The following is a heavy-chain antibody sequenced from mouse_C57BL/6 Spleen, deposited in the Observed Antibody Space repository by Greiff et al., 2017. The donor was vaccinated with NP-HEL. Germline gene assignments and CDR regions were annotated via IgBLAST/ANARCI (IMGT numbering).Heavy chain of an antibody. V-gene: IGHV1-26*01. CDR2: INPNNGGT. J-gene: IGHJ3*01. CDR1: GYTFTDYY. CDR3: ARSPYPFAY. Sequence: VQLQQSGPELVKPGASVKISCKASGYTFTDYYMNWVKQSHGKSLEWIGDINPNNGGTSYNQKFKGKATLTVDKSSSTAYMELRSLTSEYSAVYYCARSPYPFAYWGQGTLVTVSA.